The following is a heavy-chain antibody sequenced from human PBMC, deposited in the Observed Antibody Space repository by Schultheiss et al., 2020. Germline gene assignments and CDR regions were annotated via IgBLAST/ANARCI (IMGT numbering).Heavy chain of an antibody. CDR1: GYTFSDYY. Sequence: ASVKVSCKASGYTFSDYYLHWVRQAPGQGLEWLAWINPKNGKTDSVQKFQGRLTMTRDTSINIASLELSSLTFDDTATYYCAREYSGGKSLDFWGQGTLITVSS. CDR3: AREYSGGKSLDF. D-gene: IGHD2-15*01. CDR2: INPKNGKT. J-gene: IGHJ4*02. V-gene: IGHV1-2*02.